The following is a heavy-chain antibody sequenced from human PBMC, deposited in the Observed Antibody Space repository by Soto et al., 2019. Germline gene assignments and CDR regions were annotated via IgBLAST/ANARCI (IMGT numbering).Heavy chain of an antibody. CDR2: INPSGGST. Sequence: GASVKVSCKASGYTFTSYYMHWVRQAPGQGLEWMGIINPSGGSTSYAQKFQGRVTMTRDTSTSTVYMELSSLRSEDTAVYYCARVGISWELPTTRHYYYGMDVWGQGTTVTVSS. J-gene: IGHJ6*02. V-gene: IGHV1-46*01. D-gene: IGHD1-26*01. CDR3: ARVGISWELPTTRHYYYGMDV. CDR1: GYTFTSYY.